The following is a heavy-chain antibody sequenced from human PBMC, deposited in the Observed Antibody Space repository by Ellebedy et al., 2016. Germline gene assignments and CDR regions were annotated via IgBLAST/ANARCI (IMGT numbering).Heavy chain of an antibody. D-gene: IGHD6-6*01. V-gene: IGHV5-51*01. CDR3: ARHVSSSSLDYYYYGMDV. Sequence: GGSLRLSCKGSGYSFTSYWIGWVRQMPGKGLEWMGIIYPGDSDTRYSPSFQGQVTISADKSISTAYLQWSSLKASDTAMYYCARHVSSSSLDYYYYGMDVWGQGTTVTVSS. CDR1: GYSFTSYW. J-gene: IGHJ6*02. CDR2: IYPGDSDT.